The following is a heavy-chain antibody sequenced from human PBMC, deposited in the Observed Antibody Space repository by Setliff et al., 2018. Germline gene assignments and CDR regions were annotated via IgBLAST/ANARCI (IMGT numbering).Heavy chain of an antibody. Sequence: SETLSLTCAVYGGSFSGHHWCWIRQPPWKGLEWIGEINHSGSANYNPSLKSRVTISLDTSKNQFSLKLNSVTAADTAVYYCARGDYYDSSAYSPDTFDIWGQGTMVTVSS. V-gene: IGHV4-34*01. J-gene: IGHJ3*02. CDR3: ARGDYYDSSAYSPDTFDI. CDR1: GGSFSGHH. CDR2: INHSGSA. D-gene: IGHD3-22*01.